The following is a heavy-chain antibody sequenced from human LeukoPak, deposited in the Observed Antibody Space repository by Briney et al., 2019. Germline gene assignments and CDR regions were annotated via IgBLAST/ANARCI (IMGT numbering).Heavy chain of an antibody. J-gene: IGHJ4*02. V-gene: IGHV1-18*01. CDR3: ARGPTPLPYYFDY. CDR1: GYTFTSYA. D-gene: IGHD4-17*01. CDR2: ISAYNGNT. Sequence: ASVKVSCKASGYTFTSYAITWVRQAPGQGLDWMGWISAYNGNTNYAQKLQGRVTMTTDTSTSTAYMELRSLRSDDTAMYYCARGPTPLPYYFDYWGQGTLVTVSS.